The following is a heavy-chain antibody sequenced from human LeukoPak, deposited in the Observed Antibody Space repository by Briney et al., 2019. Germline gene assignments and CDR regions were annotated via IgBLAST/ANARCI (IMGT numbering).Heavy chain of an antibody. CDR3: ARESRPADYYGMDV. Sequence: PGGSLRLSSAASGFTVSSNYMSWVRQAPGKGLERVSVIYSGGSTYYADSVKGRFTISRDNSKNTLYLQMNSLRAEDTAVYYCARESRPADYYGMDVWGQGTTVTVSS. J-gene: IGHJ6*02. V-gene: IGHV3-66*01. CDR2: IYSGGST. CDR1: GFTVSSNY.